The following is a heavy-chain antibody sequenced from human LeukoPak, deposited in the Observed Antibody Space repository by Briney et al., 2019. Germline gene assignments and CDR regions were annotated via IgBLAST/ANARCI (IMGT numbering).Heavy chain of an antibody. CDR1: GGSISSSSYY. V-gene: IGHV4-39*07. CDR3: ARQRTITIFGVITDTYDI. Sequence: SETLSLTCTVSGGSISSSSYYWGWIRQPPGKGLEWIGSIYYSGSTYYNPSLKSRVTISVDTFKNQFSLKLSSVTAADTAVYYCARQRTITIFGVITDTYDIWGRGTMVTVSS. D-gene: IGHD3-3*01. CDR2: IYYSGST. J-gene: IGHJ3*02.